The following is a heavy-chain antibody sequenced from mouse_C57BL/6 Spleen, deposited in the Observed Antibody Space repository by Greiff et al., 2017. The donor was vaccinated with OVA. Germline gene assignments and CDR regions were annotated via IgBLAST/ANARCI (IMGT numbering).Heavy chain of an antibody. CDR3: AKDNYYGSNYFDY. CDR1: GYAFSSSW. D-gene: IGHD1-1*01. Sequence: VQLQQSGPELVKPGASVKISCKASGYAFSSSWMNWVKQRPGKGLEWIGRIYPGDGDTNYNGKFKGKATLTADKSSSTAYMQLSSLTSEDSAVYFCAKDNYYGSNYFDYWGQGTTLTVSS. V-gene: IGHV1-82*01. J-gene: IGHJ2*01. CDR2: IYPGDGDT.